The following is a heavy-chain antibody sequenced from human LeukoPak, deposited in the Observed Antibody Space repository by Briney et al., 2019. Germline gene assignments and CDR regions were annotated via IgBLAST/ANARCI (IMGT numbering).Heavy chain of an antibody. D-gene: IGHD6-19*01. CDR1: RFTFCDYW. Sequence: GGSLRLSCAASRFTFCDYWMTWVRQAPGQGLERVANINKDENKKQYVDSVRGRFTISRDNAKNSMYLQLNSLRAEDTGVYYCVRNRGWYALDMWGQGTMVTVSS. J-gene: IGHJ3*02. CDR2: INKDENKK. V-gene: IGHV3-7*01. CDR3: VRNRGWYALDM.